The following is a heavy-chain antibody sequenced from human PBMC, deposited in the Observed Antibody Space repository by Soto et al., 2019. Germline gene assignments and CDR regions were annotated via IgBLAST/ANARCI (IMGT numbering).Heavy chain of an antibody. CDR3: ARPRVSSGSGRDYYYGMDV. CDR2: IYYSGST. CDR1: GGSISSSSYY. D-gene: IGHD6-19*01. Sequence: PSETLSLTCTVSGGSISSSSYYWGWIRQPPGKGLEWIGSIYYSGSTYYNPSLKSRVTISVDTSKNQFSLKLSSVTAADTAVYYCARPRVSSGSGRDYYYGMDVWGQGTTVTVSS. V-gene: IGHV4-39*01. J-gene: IGHJ6*02.